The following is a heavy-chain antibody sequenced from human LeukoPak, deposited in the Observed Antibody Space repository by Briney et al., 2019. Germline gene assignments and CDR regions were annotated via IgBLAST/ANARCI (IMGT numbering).Heavy chain of an antibody. CDR1: GGPMSGHY. D-gene: IGHD4-17*01. CDR3: ARLDGGDHYFGS. Sequence: SETLSLTCNVSGGPMSGHYWNWIRKPPGKGLEWIGFIYYSGRTDYSPSLKNRVTMSVDTSKNQFSLQLTSVTAADTAFYYCARLDGGDHYFGSWGQGILVTVSS. V-gene: IGHV4-59*08. J-gene: IGHJ4*02. CDR2: IYYSGRT.